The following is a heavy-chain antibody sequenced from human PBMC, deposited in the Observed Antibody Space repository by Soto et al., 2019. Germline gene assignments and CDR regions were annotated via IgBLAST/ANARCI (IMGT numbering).Heavy chain of an antibody. CDR1: GGTFSSYA. CDR3: ASTPDYGDYLYYFDY. D-gene: IGHD4-17*01. Sequence: ASVKVSCKASGGTFSSYAISWVRQAPGQGLEWMGGIIPIFGTANYAQKFQGKVTITADESTSTAYMELSSLRSEDTAVYYCASTPDYGDYLYYFDYWGQGTLVTVSS. J-gene: IGHJ4*02. CDR2: IIPIFGTA. V-gene: IGHV1-69*13.